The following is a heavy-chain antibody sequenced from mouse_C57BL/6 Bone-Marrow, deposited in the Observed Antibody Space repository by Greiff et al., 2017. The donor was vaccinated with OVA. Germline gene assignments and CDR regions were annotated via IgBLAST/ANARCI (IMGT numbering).Heavy chain of an antibody. Sequence: QVQLQQPGAELVKPGASVKLSCKASGYTFTSYWMHWVKQRPGRGLEWIGRIDPNSGGTKYNEKFKSKATLTVDKPSSTAYMQRSSLTSEDSAVYYCARSVTTVVAENWYFDVWGTGTTVTVSS. CDR2: IDPNSGGT. CDR3: ARSVTTVVAENWYFDV. J-gene: IGHJ1*03. CDR1: GYTFTSYW. D-gene: IGHD1-1*01. V-gene: IGHV1-72*01.